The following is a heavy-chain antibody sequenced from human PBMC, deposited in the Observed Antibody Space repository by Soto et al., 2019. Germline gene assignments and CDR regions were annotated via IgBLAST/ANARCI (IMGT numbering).Heavy chain of an antibody. D-gene: IGHD1-26*01. CDR3: AKDQRSHCENYFDY. CDR1: GFTFSSYA. J-gene: IGHJ4*02. CDR2: ISGSGGST. V-gene: IGHV3-23*01. Sequence: EVQLLESGGGLVQPGGSLRLSCAASGFTFSSYAMSWVRQAPGKGLEWVSAISGSGGSTYYADSVKGRFTISRDNSKNTLYLQINSRRAEDTAVYYCAKDQRSHCENYFDYWGQGTLVTVSS.